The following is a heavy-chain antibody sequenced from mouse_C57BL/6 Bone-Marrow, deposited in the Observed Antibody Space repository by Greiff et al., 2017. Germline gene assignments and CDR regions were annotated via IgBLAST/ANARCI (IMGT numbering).Heavy chain of an antibody. V-gene: IGHV5-6*01. D-gene: IGHD5-1*01. J-gene: IGHJ1*03. Sequence: EVKLVESGGDLVKPGGSLKLSCAASGFTFSSYGMSWVRQTPDKRLEWVATISSGGSYTYYPDSVKGRFTISRDNAKNTLYLQMSSLKSEDTAMYYCTGVSTNWYFDVWGTGTTVTVSS. CDR1: GFTFSSYG. CDR3: TGVSTNWYFDV. CDR2: ISSGGSYT.